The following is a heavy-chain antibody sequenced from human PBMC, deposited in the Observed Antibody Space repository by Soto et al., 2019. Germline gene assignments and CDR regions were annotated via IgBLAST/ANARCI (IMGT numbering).Heavy chain of an antibody. CDR3: ARVDGTY. CDR1: GYTFSSYA. D-gene: IGHD1-26*01. Sequence: QVQLVQSGAEEKKTGASVKVSCKASGYTFSSYAIHWVRQAPGQGLEWMGWINAGNGNTKYSQKFQGRVTITRDTSASTAYMELNSLRSEDTAVYYCARVDGTYWGQGTLVTVSS. J-gene: IGHJ4*02. V-gene: IGHV1-3*05. CDR2: INAGNGNT.